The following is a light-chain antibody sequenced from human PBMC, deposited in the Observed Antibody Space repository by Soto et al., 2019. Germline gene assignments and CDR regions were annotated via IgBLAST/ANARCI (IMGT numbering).Light chain of an antibody. CDR2: DAF. Sequence: DIQMTQSPSTLSASVGDRVTITCRASQSISSWLAWYQQKPGKAPKLLIYDAFSLESGVPSRFSGSGSGTEFTLTISSLQPDDFASYYCQQYSTHLYTFGQGTKLEI. CDR3: QQYSTHLYT. CDR1: QSISSW. J-gene: IGKJ2*01. V-gene: IGKV1-5*01.